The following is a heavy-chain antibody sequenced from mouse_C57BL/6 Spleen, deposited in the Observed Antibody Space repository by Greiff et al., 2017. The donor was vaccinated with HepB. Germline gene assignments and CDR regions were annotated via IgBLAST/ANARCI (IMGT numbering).Heavy chain of an antibody. CDR3: AKYGSSYDWYFDV. D-gene: IGHD1-1*01. Sequence: QVQLKESGAELVKPGASVKLSCKASGYTFTSYWMHWVKQRPGQGLEWIGMIHPNSGSTNYNEKFKSKATLTVDKSSSTAYMQLSSLTSEDSAVYYCAKYGSSYDWYFDVWGTGTTVTVSS. CDR2: IHPNSGST. V-gene: IGHV1-64*01. CDR1: GYTFTSYW. J-gene: IGHJ1*03.